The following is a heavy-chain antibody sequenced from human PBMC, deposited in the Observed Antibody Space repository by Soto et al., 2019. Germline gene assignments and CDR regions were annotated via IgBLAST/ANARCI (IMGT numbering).Heavy chain of an antibody. D-gene: IGHD2-15*01. V-gene: IGHV1-2*04. Sequence: ASVKVSCKASGYTFTGYYMHWVRQAPGQGLEWMGWINPNSGGTNYAQKFQGWVTMTRDTSISTAYMELSRLRSDDTAVYYCARGVTTTPSPSFDYWGQGTLVTVSS. CDR1: GYTFTGYY. J-gene: IGHJ4*02. CDR2: INPNSGGT. CDR3: ARGVTTTPSPSFDY.